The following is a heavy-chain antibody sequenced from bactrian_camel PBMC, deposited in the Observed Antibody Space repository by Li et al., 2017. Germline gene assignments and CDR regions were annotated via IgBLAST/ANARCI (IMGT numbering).Heavy chain of an antibody. D-gene: IGHD3*01. J-gene: IGHJ4*01. CDR3: AARECYGTNSRGPYKY. CDR1: GYTKAEC. Sequence: HVQLVESGGGSVQAGGSLRLSCAASGYTKAECMGWFRQAPGKEREKVVGQDTDGVIRFAESVRGRFTFSIGFATNTLDLQMNSLKPEDTAMYYCAARECYGTNSRGPYKYWGQGTQVTVS. V-gene: IGHV3S55*01. CDR2: QDTDGVI.